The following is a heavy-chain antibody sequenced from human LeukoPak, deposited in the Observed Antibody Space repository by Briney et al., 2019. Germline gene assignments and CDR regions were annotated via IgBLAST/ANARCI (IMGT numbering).Heavy chain of an antibody. CDR3: ARTGDYSRSTGGWSDP. V-gene: IGHV4-59*11. D-gene: IGHD4-11*01. Sequence: PSATLSLTCTVFGDSINSHYWSWVRQAPGKGLEWIGYIFYSGNTNYSPSLKSRVTTSIDTSKKQFSLRLTSVTTADTAVYFCARTGDYSRSTGGWSDPWGQGTLVTVSS. CDR2: IFYSGNT. CDR1: GDSINSHY. J-gene: IGHJ5*02.